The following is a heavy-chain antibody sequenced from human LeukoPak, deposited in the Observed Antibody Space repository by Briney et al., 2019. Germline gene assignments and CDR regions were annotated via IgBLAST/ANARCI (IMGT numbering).Heavy chain of an antibody. CDR3: AKAAVYDSSGYRYYYYYYMDV. CDR1: GFTFSRHG. J-gene: IGHJ6*03. V-gene: IGHV3-30*02. D-gene: IGHD3-22*01. CDR2: IRYDGSNK. Sequence: GGSLRLSCAASGFTFSRHGMHWVRQAPGKGLEWVTFIRYDGSNKYYADSVKGRFTISRDNSKNTLYLQMNSLRAEDTAVYYCAKAAVYDSSGYRYYYYYYMDVWGKGTTVSVSS.